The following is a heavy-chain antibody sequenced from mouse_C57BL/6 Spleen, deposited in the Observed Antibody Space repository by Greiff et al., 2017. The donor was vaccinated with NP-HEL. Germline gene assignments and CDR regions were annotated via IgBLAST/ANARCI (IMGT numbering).Heavy chain of an antibody. D-gene: IGHD1-1*01. CDR2: ISSGGSYT. CDR3: ARHTITAGYFDY. Sequence: QLVESGGDLVKPGGSLKLSCAASGFTFSSYGMSWVRQTPDKRLEWVATISSGGSYTYYPDSVKGRFTISRDNAKNTLYLQMSSLKSEDTAMYYCARHTITAGYFDYWGQGTTLTVSS. V-gene: IGHV5-6*01. J-gene: IGHJ2*01. CDR1: GFTFSSYG.